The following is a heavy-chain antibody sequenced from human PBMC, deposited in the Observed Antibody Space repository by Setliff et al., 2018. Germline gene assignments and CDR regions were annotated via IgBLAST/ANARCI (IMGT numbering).Heavy chain of an antibody. CDR1: GYSFTSYW. J-gene: IGHJ3*02. Sequence: ESLKISCKGSGYSFTSYWIGWVRQMPGKGLEWMGIIYPGDSDTRYSPSFQGQVTISADKSISTAYLQWSSLKASDTAMYYCARPTYYYDSSGYPGNAFDIWGQGTMVTVS. D-gene: IGHD3-22*01. CDR2: IYPGDSDT. CDR3: ARPTYYYDSSGYPGNAFDI. V-gene: IGHV5-51*01.